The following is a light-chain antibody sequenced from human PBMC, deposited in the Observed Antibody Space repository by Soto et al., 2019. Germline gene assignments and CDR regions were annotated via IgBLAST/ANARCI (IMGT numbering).Light chain of an antibody. V-gene: IGKV1-39*01. Sequence: DIQMTQSPSSLSASVGDRVTITCRASQSINKYLNWYQQRPGEAPELLMYAASSLQSGVQSRFSGSGSVTYFTLTITSLQPEDFATYYCQQSYGSPTFGGGTKLEI. CDR2: AAS. CDR3: QQSYGSPT. J-gene: IGKJ4*01. CDR1: QSINKY.